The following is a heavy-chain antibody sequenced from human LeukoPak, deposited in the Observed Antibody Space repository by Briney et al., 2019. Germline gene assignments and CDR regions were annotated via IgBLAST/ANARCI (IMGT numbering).Heavy chain of an antibody. D-gene: IGHD6-13*01. CDR1: GYTFTDYG. V-gene: IGHV7-4-1*02. CDR2: INTNTGNP. J-gene: IGHJ4*02. CDR3: ARVYRSSWYPMDY. Sequence: ASVTVSCKASGYTFTDYGMSWMRQAPGQGLEWMGWINTNTGNPTYAQGFTGRFVFSLDTSVSTAYLQITSLKAEDTAVYYCARVYRSSWYPMDYWGQGTLVTVSS.